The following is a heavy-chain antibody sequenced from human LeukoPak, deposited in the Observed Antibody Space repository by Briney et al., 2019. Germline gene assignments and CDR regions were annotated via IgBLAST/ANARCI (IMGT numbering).Heavy chain of an antibody. V-gene: IGHV4-4*07. CDR2: IYTSGST. J-gene: IGHJ4*02. CDR1: GGSISSYH. CDR3: ARHHKGGDSSGHYYVNYFDS. Sequence: SETLSLTCTVSGGSISSYHWSWIRQPAGKGLEWIGHIYTSGSTNYNPSLNGRVSMSVEMSRNQYSLKLSSVTAADTAVYYCARHHKGGDSSGHYYVNYFDSWGQGTLVTVSS. D-gene: IGHD3-22*01.